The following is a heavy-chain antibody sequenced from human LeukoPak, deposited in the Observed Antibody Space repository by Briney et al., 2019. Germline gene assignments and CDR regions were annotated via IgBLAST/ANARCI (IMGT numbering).Heavy chain of an antibody. V-gene: IGHV3-7*01. J-gene: IGHJ4*02. CDR1: GFTFSSYW. Sequence: TGGSLRLSCVASGFTFSSYWMSWVRQAPGKGLEWVANIKQDGSGKYYVDSVKGRFTISRDNAKNSLYLQMNSLRAEDTAVYYCARDTTGRVQTYYDFWSGYSVQGSFDYWGQGTLVTVSS. CDR3: ARDTTGRVQTYYDFWSGYSVQGSFDY. D-gene: IGHD3-3*01. CDR2: IKQDGSGK.